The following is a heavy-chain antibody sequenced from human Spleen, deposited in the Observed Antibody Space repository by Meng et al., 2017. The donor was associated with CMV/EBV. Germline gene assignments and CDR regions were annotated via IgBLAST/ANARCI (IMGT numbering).Heavy chain of an antibody. CDR1: GGSVSIGSYY. D-gene: IGHD1-26*01. J-gene: IGHJ3*02. Sequence: GGSVSIGSYYGSCIRQPPGKGLEWIGYIYYSGSTNYNPSLQSRVTISVDTSKNQFSLKLSSVTAADTAVYYCARGSVGSYPLDAFDIWGQGTMVTVSS. CDR2: IYYSGST. CDR3: ARGSVGSYPLDAFDI. V-gene: IGHV4-61*01.